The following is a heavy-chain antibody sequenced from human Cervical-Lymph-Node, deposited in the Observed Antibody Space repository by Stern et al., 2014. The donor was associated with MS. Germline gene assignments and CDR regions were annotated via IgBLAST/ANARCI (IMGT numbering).Heavy chain of an antibody. D-gene: IGHD3-22*01. J-gene: IGHJ6*02. V-gene: IGHV1-3*01. CDR1: GYTFTTYA. CDR3: ARDPHYYDSTGYCMDV. Sequence: MQLVESGAEVKKPGASVKVSCKASGYTFTTYAIHWVRQAAGQGLEWMGLINAANGNTRYSHKFQDRVTITRDTSTSTAYMELSSLRSEDTAVYYCARDPHYYDSTGYCMDVWGQGTTVTVSS. CDR2: INAANGNT.